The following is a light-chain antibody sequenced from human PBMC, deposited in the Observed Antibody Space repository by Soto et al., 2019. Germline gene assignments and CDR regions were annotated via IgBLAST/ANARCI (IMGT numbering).Light chain of an antibody. Sequence: DIQMTQSPSSLSASVGDRVTITCRASQHITNYLAWYQQKPGKVPKLLIYAASTLQSGVPSRFSGSGSGTDFTLTISSLQPEDVATYYCQKYDSALGTFGQGTQVEIK. J-gene: IGKJ1*01. CDR3: QKYDSALGT. V-gene: IGKV1-27*01. CDR2: AAS. CDR1: QHITNY.